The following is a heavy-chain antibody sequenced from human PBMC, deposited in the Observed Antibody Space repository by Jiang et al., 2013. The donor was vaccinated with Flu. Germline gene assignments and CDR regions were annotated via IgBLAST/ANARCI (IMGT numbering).Heavy chain of an antibody. V-gene: IGHV1-18*01. D-gene: IGHD5-18*01. CDR2: AYNGNT. Sequence: AYNGNTNYAQKLQGRVTMTTDTSTSTAYMELRSLRSDDTAVYYCARDRGYSYGQRDYWGQGTLVTVSS. J-gene: IGHJ4*02. CDR3: ARDRGYSYGQRDY.